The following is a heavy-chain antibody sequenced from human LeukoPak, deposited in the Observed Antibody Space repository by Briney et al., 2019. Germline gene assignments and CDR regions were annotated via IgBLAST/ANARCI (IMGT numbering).Heavy chain of an antibody. CDR3: ARLQPGYCSSTSCHHPYYYCYYMDV. Sequence: SETLSLTCTVSGGSISSYYWSWIRQPPGKGLEWIGYIYYSGSTNYNPSLKSRVTISVDTSKNQFSLKLSSVTAADTAVYYCARLQPGYCSSTSCHHPYYYCYYMDVWGKGTTVTVSS. J-gene: IGHJ6*03. CDR2: IYYSGST. V-gene: IGHV4-59*12. D-gene: IGHD2-2*01. CDR1: GGSISSYY.